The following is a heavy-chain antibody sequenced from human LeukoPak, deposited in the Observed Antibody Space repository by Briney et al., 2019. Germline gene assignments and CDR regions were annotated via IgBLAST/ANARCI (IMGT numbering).Heavy chain of an antibody. J-gene: IGHJ5*02. CDR1: GGSISSYY. Sequence: SETLSLTCTVSGGSISSYYRSWIRQPPGKGLEWIGYIYHSGSTKYNPSLKSRVTISVDTSKKQFSLKLSSVTAADTAVYYCARFNFLLYSSSHNWFDPWGQGILVTVSS. D-gene: IGHD6-13*01. V-gene: IGHV4-59*01. CDR3: ARFNFLLYSSSHNWFDP. CDR2: IYHSGST.